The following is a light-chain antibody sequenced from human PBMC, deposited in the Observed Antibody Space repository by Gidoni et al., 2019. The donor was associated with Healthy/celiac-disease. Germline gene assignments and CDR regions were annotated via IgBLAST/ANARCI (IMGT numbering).Light chain of an antibody. CDR2: AAS. CDR1: QSISSY. J-gene: IGKJ1*01. CDR3: QQSYSTPWT. V-gene: IGKV1-39*01. Sequence: DIQMTQSPSSLSASVGDRVTITCRASQSISSYLNWYQKKPGKAPKLLIYAASSLQSGVPSRFSGRGYGKDFTITISSLQTEDFANYYCQQSYSTPWTFGQGTKVEIK.